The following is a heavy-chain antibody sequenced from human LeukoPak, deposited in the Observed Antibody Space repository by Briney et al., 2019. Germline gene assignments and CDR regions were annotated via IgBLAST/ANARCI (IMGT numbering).Heavy chain of an antibody. D-gene: IGHD3-10*01. CDR2: TSYDGSNK. Sequence: GRSLRLSCAASGFTFSSYGMHWVRQAPGKGLEWVAVTSYDGSNKYYADSVKGRFTISRDNSKNTLYLQMNSLRAEDTAVYYCAKDRDYYGSGSYYYYYGMDVWGQGTTVTVSS. CDR3: AKDRDYYGSGSYYYYYGMDV. V-gene: IGHV3-30*18. J-gene: IGHJ6*02. CDR1: GFTFSSYG.